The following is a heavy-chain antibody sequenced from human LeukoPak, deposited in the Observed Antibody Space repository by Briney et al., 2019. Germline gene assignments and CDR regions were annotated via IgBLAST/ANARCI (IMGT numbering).Heavy chain of an antibody. CDR2: IIPIFGTA. CDR1: GGTFSSYA. CDR3: AGRSGSYLDVDY. V-gene: IGHV1-69*05. J-gene: IGHJ4*02. D-gene: IGHD1-26*01. Sequence: SVKVSCKASGGTFSSYAISWVRQAPGQGLEWMGGIIPIFGTANYAQKFQGRVTITRDTSISTAYMELSSLRSEDTAVYYCAGRSGSYLDVDYWGQGTLVTVSS.